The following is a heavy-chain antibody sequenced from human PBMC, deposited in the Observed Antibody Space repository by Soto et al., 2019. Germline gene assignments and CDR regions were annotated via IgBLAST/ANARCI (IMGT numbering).Heavy chain of an antibody. CDR1: GFSLSTRDVG. V-gene: IGHV2-5*02. CDR3: AHCRGGVASF. J-gene: IGHJ4*02. CDR2: VYWEGSK. D-gene: IGHD2-2*01. Sequence: QITLNESGPTLVKPTQTLTLTCTFSGFSLSTRDVGVGWIRQPPGEALEWLGVVYWEGSKTYSPFLESRLTITEDSPKNPVGLRMTKMAPVDTATFYCAHCRGGVASFWGQGTLVTVSS.